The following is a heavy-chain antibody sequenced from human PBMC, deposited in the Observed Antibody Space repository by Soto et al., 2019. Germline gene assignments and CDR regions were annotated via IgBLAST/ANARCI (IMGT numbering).Heavy chain of an antibody. V-gene: IGHV1-69*12. Sequence: QVQLVQSGAEVKKPGSSVKVSCKASGGTFSSYAISWVRQAPGQGLEWMGGIIPIFGTANYAQKFQGRVTITADESXNTTYXXLSSLRSEDTAVYYCARGTPGERFYRGYYYYGMDVWGQGTTVTVSS. CDR3: ARGTPGERFYRGYYYYGMDV. D-gene: IGHD3-3*01. CDR2: IIPIFGTA. CDR1: GGTFSSYA. J-gene: IGHJ6*02.